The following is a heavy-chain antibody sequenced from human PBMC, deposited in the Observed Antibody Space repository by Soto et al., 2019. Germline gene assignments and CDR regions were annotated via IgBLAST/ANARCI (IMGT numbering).Heavy chain of an antibody. D-gene: IGHD4-17*01. J-gene: IGHJ6*03. CDR3: AREVRRTTVSYYYYYMDV. V-gene: IGHV1-69*08. CDR1: GGTFSSYT. CDR2: IIPILGIA. Sequence: QVQLVQSGAEVKKPGSSVKVSCKASGGTFSSYTISWVRQAPGQGLEWMGRIIPILGIANYAQKFQGRVTITADNSTSTAYMELSSLRSEDTAVYYCAREVRRTTVSYYYYYMDVWGKGTTVTVSS.